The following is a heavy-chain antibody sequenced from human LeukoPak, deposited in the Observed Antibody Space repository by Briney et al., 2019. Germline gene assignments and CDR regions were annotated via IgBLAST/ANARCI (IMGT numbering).Heavy chain of an antibody. CDR3: ARDQAAGTGGDY. CDR2: IYHSGST. Sequence: TSETLSLTCTVSGYSISSGYYWGWIRQPPGKGLEWIGSIYHSGSTYYNPSLKSRVTISVDTSKNQFSLKLSSVTAADTAVYYCARDQAAGTGGDYWGQGTLVTVSS. D-gene: IGHD6-13*01. J-gene: IGHJ4*02. V-gene: IGHV4-38-2*02. CDR1: GYSISSGYY.